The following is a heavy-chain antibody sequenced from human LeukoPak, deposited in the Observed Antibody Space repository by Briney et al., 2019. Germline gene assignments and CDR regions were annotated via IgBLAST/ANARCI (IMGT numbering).Heavy chain of an antibody. Sequence: GGSLRLSCVASGFTFTTYSMNWVRQAPGKGLEWVSYISSSSRTIYYADSVKGRFTISRDNSKNTLYLQMNSLRAEDTAVYYCARGSVYYDSSGYYWGYFDYWGQGTLVTVSS. V-gene: IGHV3-48*01. J-gene: IGHJ4*02. CDR2: ISSSSRTI. CDR1: GFTFTTYS. CDR3: ARGSVYYDSSGYYWGYFDY. D-gene: IGHD3-22*01.